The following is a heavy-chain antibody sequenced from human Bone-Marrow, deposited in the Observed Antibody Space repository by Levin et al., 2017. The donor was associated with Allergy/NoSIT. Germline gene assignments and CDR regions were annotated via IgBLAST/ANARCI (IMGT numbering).Heavy chain of an antibody. D-gene: IGHD2-15*01. CDR2: IWYDGSNK. J-gene: IGHJ5*02. CDR1: GFTFSSYG. CDR3: ARDRGVAKWFDP. V-gene: IGHV3-33*01. Sequence: LSLTCAASGFTFSSYGMHWVRQAPGKGLEWVAVIWYDGSNKYYADSVKGRFTISRDNSKNTLYLQMNSLRAEDTAVYYCARDRGVAKWFDPWGQGTLVTVSS.